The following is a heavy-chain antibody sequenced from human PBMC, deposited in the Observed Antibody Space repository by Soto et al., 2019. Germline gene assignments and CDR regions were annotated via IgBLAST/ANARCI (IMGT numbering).Heavy chain of an antibody. Sequence: GIPAEVSCETCGVRFSSTARQSVRQASGQRLEWIGWIVVGSGNTNYAQKFQERVTITRDMSTSTAYMELSSLRSEDTAVYYCAADGDFWSGHYSFDYWGQGTLVTVSS. CDR3: AADGDFWSGHYSFDY. J-gene: IGHJ4*02. V-gene: IGHV1-58*01. CDR2: IVVGSGNT. D-gene: IGHD3-3*01. CDR1: GVRFSSTA.